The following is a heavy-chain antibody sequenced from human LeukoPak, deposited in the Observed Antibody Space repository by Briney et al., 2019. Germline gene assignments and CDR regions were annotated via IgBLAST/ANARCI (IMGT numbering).Heavy chain of an antibody. CDR1: GYTFTSYY. CDR3: ARDQLGSYRLGY. J-gene: IGHJ4*02. Sequence: GASVRVSCKASGYTFTSYYMHWVRQAPGQGLELMGIINPSGGSTSYARKFQGRVTMTRDTSTSTVYMELSSLRSEDTAVYYCARDQLGSYRLGYWGQGTLVTVSS. CDR2: INPSGGST. D-gene: IGHD5-18*01. V-gene: IGHV1-46*01.